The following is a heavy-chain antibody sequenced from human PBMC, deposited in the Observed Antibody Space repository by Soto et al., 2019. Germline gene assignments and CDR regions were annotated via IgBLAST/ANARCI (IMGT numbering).Heavy chain of an antibody. J-gene: IGHJ4*02. D-gene: IGHD2-15*01. CDR1: GGSISSYY. CDR2: IYYSGST. V-gene: IGHV4-59*12. Sequence: SETLSLTCTVSGGSISSYYWSWIRQPPGKGLEWIGYIYYSGSTNYNPSLKSRVTISVDTSKNTVYLQMNSLRAEDTALYYCVRDQDTYGQAVFDSWGQGTLVTVSS. CDR3: VRDQDTYGQAVFDS.